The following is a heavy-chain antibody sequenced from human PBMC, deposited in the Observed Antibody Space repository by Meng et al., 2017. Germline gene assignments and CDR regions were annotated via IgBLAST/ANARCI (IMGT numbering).Heavy chain of an antibody. D-gene: IGHD3-10*01. CDR3: ARMSVLLWFGELFLN. J-gene: IGHJ4*02. Sequence: GLGVVKPSGTRTLTCAVSGGSTSRSNWWSWGRQPPGKGLEWIGEIYHSGSTNYNPSLKSRVTISVDKSKNQFSLKLSSVTAADTAVYYCARMSVLLWFGELFLNWGQGTLVTVSS. V-gene: IGHV4-4*02. CDR2: IYHSGST. CDR1: GGSTSRSNW.